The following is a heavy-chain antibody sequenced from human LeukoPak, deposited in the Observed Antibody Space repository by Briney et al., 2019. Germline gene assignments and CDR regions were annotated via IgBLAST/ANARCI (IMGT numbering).Heavy chain of an antibody. CDR1: GFTFSSYA. CDR3: ARVGTGNWFDP. V-gene: IGHV3-23*01. Sequence: GGSLRLSCAASGFTFSSYAMNWVRQAPGKGLEWVSTISGSAGSTYYADSVKGRFTISRDNSKNTLYLQMNNLRAEDTAVYYCARVGTGNWFDPWGQGTLVTVSS. CDR2: ISGSAGST. D-gene: IGHD1-1*01. J-gene: IGHJ5*02.